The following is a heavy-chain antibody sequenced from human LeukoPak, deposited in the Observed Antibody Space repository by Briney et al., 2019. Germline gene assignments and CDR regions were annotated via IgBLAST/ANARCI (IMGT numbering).Heavy chain of an antibody. CDR3: AKGLPWFADLLHHRAFDI. J-gene: IGHJ3*02. Sequence: PGRSLRLSCAASGFTFSSYAMSWVRQAPGKGLEWVSAISGSGGSTYYADSVKGRFTISRDNSKNTLYLQMNSLRAEDTAVYYCAKGLPWFADLLHHRAFDIWGQGAMVTVSS. D-gene: IGHD3-10*01. CDR2: ISGSGGST. CDR1: GFTFSSYA. V-gene: IGHV3-23*01.